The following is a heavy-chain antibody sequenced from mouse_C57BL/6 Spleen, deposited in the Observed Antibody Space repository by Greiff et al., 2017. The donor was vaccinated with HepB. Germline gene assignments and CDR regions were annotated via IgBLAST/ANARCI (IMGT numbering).Heavy chain of an antibody. CDR2: INPNNGGT. CDR1: GYTFTDYY. D-gene: IGHD1-1*01. CDR3: ARMGGFSPTTVVANWYFDV. Sequence: VQLQQSGPELVKPGASVKISCKASGYTFTDYYMNWVKQSHGKSLEWIGDINPNNGGTSYNQKFKGKATLTVDKSSSTAYMELRSLTSEDSAVYYCARMGGFSPTTVVANWYFDVWGTGTTVTVSS. V-gene: IGHV1-26*01. J-gene: IGHJ1*03.